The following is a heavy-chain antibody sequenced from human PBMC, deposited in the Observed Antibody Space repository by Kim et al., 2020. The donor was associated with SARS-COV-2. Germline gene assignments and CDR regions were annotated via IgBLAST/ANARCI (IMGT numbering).Heavy chain of an antibody. V-gene: IGHV3-30-3*01. Sequence: KKYYADSVKRRFTISRDNSKNTLYLQMNSLRAEDTAVYYCARVLVGATLDYWGQGTLVTVSS. CDR2: KK. CDR3: ARVLVGATLDY. D-gene: IGHD1-26*01. J-gene: IGHJ4*02.